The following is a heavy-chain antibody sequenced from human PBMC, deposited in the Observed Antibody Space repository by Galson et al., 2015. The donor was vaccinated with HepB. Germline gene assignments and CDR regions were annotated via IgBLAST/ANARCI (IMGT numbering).Heavy chain of an antibody. J-gene: IGHJ6*02. D-gene: IGHD3-16*01. CDR1: GFTFSSYG. V-gene: IGHV3-30*03. CDR3: ARAAFGYYGMDV. CDR2: ISYDGSNK. Sequence: SLRLSCAASGFTFSSYGMHWVRQAPGKGLEWVAVISYDGSNKYYADSVKGRFTISRDNSKNTLYLQMNSLRAEDTAVYYCARAAFGYYGMDVWGQGTTVTVSS.